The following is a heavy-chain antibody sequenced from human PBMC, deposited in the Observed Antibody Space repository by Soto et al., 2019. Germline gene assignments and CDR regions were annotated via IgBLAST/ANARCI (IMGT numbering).Heavy chain of an antibody. CDR2: ISWNSGNI. D-gene: IGHD5-18*01. CDR3: VRSKGGYAYGTPFDY. J-gene: IGHJ4*02. Sequence: EVQLEESGGALVQPGRSLRLSCAASGFTFDDYAMHWVRQVLGKGLEWVSSISWNSGNIGYADSVKGRFTTSRDNAKNSLYLKMNSLRPEDTALYYCVRSKGGYAYGTPFDYWGPGTVVTVSS. CDR1: GFTFDDYA. V-gene: IGHV3-9*01.